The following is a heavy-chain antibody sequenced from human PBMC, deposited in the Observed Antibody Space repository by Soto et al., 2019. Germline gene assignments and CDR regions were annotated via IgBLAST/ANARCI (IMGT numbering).Heavy chain of an antibody. D-gene: IGHD6-13*01. J-gene: IGHJ4*02. V-gene: IGHV1-69*04. CDR1: GGTFSSYT. CDR3: ARDLQGSSSSDY. CDR2: IIPILGIA. Sequence: SVKVSCKASGGTFSSYTISWVPQAPGQGLEWMGRIIPILGIANYAQKFQGRVTITADKSTSTAYMELSSLRSEDTAVYYCARDLQGSSSSDYWGQGTLVTVSS.